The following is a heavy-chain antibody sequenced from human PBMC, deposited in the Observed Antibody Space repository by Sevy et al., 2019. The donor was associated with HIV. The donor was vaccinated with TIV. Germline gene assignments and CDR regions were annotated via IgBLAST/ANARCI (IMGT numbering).Heavy chain of an antibody. Sequence: GGSLRLSCATSGFTFNSYGIHWVRQAPGKGLEWVALIWFDGSNKYYADSVKGRFTISRDIVKNTLHLQMNSLRAEDTAVYYCARDLEFYDYGDYGPAFTPDYWGQGTLVTVSS. CDR3: ARDLEFYDYGDYGPAFTPDY. V-gene: IGHV3-33*01. J-gene: IGHJ4*02. D-gene: IGHD4-17*01. CDR2: IWFDGSNK. CDR1: GFTFNSYG.